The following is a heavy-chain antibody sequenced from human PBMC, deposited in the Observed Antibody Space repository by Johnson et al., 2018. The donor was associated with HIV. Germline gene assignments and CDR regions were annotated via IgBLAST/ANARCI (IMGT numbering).Heavy chain of an antibody. Sequence: VQLVESGGGVVQPGRSLRLSCAASAFTFSSYAMHWVRQAPGKGLEWVANIKQDGSEKYYVDSVKGRFTISRDNAKNSRYLQMNSLRDEDTAIYYCARRMVVGYHALDFWGQGTVVSVPS. J-gene: IGHJ3*01. V-gene: IGHV3-7*01. CDR1: AFTFSSYA. CDR2: IKQDGSEK. CDR3: ARRMVVGYHALDF. D-gene: IGHD2-21*01.